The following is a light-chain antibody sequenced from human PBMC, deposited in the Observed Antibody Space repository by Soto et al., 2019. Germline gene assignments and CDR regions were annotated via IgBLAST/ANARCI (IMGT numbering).Light chain of an antibody. CDR2: TAS. CDR3: QQSYSTPQT. J-gene: IGKJ4*01. Sequence: DIQMTQSPSSLSAFVGDRVTVTCRASQTIDNYLNWYQQKPGRPPRLLMHTASTFQSGVPSRFSGSGTGTDFTLTISSLQPEDSATYYCQQSYSTPQTFGGGTKVEI. CDR1: QTIDNY. V-gene: IGKV1-39*01.